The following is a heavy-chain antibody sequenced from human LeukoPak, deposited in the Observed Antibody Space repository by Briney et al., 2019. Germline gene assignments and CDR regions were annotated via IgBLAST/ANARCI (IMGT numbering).Heavy chain of an antibody. CDR1: GGTFSSYA. CDR2: IIPIFGTA. D-gene: IGHD5-12*01. Sequence: SVKVSCKASGGTFSSYAISWVRQAPGQGLEWMGGIIPIFGTANYAQKFQGRVTITADKSTSTAYMELSSLRSEDTAVYHCARGPIVATIKPRYYFDYWGQGTLVTVSS. CDR3: ARGPIVATIKPRYYFDY. V-gene: IGHV1-69*06. J-gene: IGHJ4*02.